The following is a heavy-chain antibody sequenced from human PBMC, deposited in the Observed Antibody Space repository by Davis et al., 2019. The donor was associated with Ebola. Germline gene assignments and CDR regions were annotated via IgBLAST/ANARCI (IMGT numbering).Heavy chain of an antibody. D-gene: IGHD3-22*01. CDR1: GVTFRNYV. CDR2: IRSEATSQ. CDR3: ARDGPNYDVDY. Sequence: GESLKISCAVSGVTFRNYVMSWVRQAPGKGLEWVAFIRSEATSQDYGKSVQGRFFISRDDSKNTLYLQMNSLRVDDTAVYFCARDGPNYDVDYWGQGTLVTVSA. V-gene: IGHV3-30*02. J-gene: IGHJ4*02.